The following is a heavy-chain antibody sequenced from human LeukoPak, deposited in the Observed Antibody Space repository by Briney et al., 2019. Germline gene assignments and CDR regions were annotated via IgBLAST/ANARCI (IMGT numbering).Heavy chain of an antibody. J-gene: IGHJ5*02. CDR1: GFTFSSYW. CDR2: IKQDGSEK. CDR3: AREYGASSYNWFDP. Sequence: PGGSLRLSCAASGFTFSSYWMSWVRQAPGKGLEWVANIKQDGSEKYYVDSVKGRFTISRDNAKNSLYLQMNSLRAEDTAVYYCAREYGASSYNWFDPWGQGTLVTVSS. V-gene: IGHV3-7*01. D-gene: IGHD4-17*01.